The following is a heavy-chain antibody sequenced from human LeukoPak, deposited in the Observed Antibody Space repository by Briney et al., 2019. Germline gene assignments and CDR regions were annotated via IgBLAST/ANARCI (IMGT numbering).Heavy chain of an antibody. D-gene: IGHD2-2*01. V-gene: IGHV4-39*01. CDR3: ARGGTYWDIVVVPAALDY. CDR1: GGSISSSSYY. J-gene: IGHJ4*02. CDR2: IYYSGST. Sequence: SETLSLTCTVSGGSISSSSYYWGWIRQPPGKGLEWIGSIYYSGSTYYNPSLKSRVTISVDTSKNQFSLKLSSVTAADTAVYYCARGGTYWDIVVVPAALDYWGQGTLVTVSA.